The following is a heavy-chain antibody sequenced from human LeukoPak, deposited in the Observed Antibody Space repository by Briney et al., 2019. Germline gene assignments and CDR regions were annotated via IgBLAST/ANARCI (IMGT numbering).Heavy chain of an antibody. J-gene: IGHJ4*02. CDR2: IWYDGSNK. V-gene: IGHV3-33*01. D-gene: IGHD1-7*01. CDR3: GFDY. Sequence: PGRSLGLSCAASGFTFSSYGMHWVRQTPGKGLEWVAVIWYDGSNKYYADSVKGRFTISRDNSKNTLYLQMNSLRDCARAGTGSGFDYWGQGTLVTVSS. CDR1: GFTFSSYG.